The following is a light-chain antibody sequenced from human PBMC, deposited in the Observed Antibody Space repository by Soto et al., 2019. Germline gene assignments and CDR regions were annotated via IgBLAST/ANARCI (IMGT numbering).Light chain of an antibody. Sequence: DIILTQSPAIVSVSPGDRATLSCRASRSVSTNLAWYQHKHGQAPRLLIYGASTRVTDIPARFSGSGTGTDFTLTINYLKSEDFGVYYCQQYDKSLPPVTFGGGTKVEI. J-gene: IGKJ4*01. CDR2: GAS. V-gene: IGKV3-15*01. CDR3: QQYDKSLPPVT. CDR1: RSVSTN.